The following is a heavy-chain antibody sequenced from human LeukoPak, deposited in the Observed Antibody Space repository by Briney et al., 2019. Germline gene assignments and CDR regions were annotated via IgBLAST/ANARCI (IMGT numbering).Heavy chain of an antibody. D-gene: IGHD1-1*01. CDR1: GFTFSSYT. J-gene: IGHJ4*02. Sequence: GGSLRLSCAASGFTFSSYTMHWICQAPGKGLEWVSSISGSNSYIFYADLVKGRFTVSRDNAKDSLYLQMNSLRAEDTAVYYCARALTTLTYEGYWGQGTLVTVSS. CDR3: ARALTTLTYEGY. CDR2: ISGSNSYI. V-gene: IGHV3-21*01.